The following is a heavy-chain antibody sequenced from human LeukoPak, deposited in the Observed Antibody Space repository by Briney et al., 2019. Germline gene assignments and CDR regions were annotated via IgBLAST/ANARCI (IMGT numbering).Heavy chain of an antibody. D-gene: IGHD2/OR15-2a*01. CDR2: IIPTNSTT. CDR1: GCTLSDFA. CDR3: ATSILTFRYFDL. J-gene: IGHJ2*01. V-gene: IGHV1-69*01. Sequence: SVTVSCKVSGCTLSDFALNWVRQAPGQGLEWMGEIIPTNSTTKYARTLQDRVAITVDESTTTVYMELSSLTSGDTAMYYCATSILTFRYFDLWGRGTLVTVS.